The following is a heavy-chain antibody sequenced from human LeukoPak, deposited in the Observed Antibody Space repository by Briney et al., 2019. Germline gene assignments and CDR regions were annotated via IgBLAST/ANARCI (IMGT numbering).Heavy chain of an antibody. J-gene: IGHJ4*02. CDR1: GFTFISYS. CDR2: ISSSSSTI. CDR3: AKRNTGSYSDFFDF. Sequence: GGPLRLSCAASGFTFISYSMNWVRQAPGKGLEWVSYISSSSSTIYYADSVKGRFTISRDNSKSTVYLQMHSLRAEDTALYYCAKRNTGSYSDFFDFWGQGTRVTVSS. V-gene: IGHV3-48*04. D-gene: IGHD1-26*01.